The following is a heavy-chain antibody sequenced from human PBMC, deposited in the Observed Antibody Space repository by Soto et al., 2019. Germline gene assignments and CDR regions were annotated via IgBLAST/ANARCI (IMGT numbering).Heavy chain of an antibody. J-gene: IGHJ4*02. CDR3: ASAGSSGWYSVDY. Sequence: QVQLQQWGAGLLKPSETLSPTCAVYGGSFSGYYWSWIRQPPGKGLEWIGEINHSGSTNYNPSLKSRVTISVDTSKNQFSLKLSSVTAADTAVYYCASAGSSGWYSVDYWGQGTLVTVSS. V-gene: IGHV4-34*01. D-gene: IGHD6-19*01. CDR2: INHSGST. CDR1: GGSFSGYY.